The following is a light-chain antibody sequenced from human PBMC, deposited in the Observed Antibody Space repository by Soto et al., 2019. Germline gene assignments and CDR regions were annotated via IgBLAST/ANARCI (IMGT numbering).Light chain of an antibody. CDR1: QSIGLF. V-gene: IGKV1-5*03. J-gene: IGKJ1*01. CDR3: QQYNAYSPWT. CDR2: KAS. Sequence: DIQMTQSPSTLSASVGDRVTITCRASQSIGLFLAWYQQKPGSAPTLLIYKASNLERGVPPRFSGSGSGTEFTLTIGSLQPDDFATYYCQQYNAYSPWTFGQGTKVDIK.